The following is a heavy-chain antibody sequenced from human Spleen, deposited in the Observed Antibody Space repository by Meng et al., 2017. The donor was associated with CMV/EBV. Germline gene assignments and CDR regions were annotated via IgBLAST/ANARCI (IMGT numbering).Heavy chain of an antibody. CDR3: ARDSDSSGSYGDYFDF. Sequence: YTLNGHHIHWVRQAPGQGLEWMGYINPNTGATKYAQNFQGRVTMTRDTSINTAYMDLSGLRSDDTAVYYCARDSDSSGSYGDYFDFWGQGTLVTVSS. J-gene: IGHJ4*02. CDR2: INPNTGAT. V-gene: IGHV1-2*02. CDR1: YTLNGHH. D-gene: IGHD3-10*01.